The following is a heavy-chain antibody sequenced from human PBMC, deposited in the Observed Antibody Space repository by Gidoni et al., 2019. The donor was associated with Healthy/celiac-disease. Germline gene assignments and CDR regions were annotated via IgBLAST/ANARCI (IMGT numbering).Heavy chain of an antibody. CDR3: AREIDNFWSGYYNYYFDY. J-gene: IGHJ4*02. CDR1: GGSIRSGGYY. V-gene: IGHV4-31*03. D-gene: IGHD3-3*01. Sequence: QVQLQESGPGLVKPSQTLSLTCTVSGGSIRSGGYYWSWIRQHPGKGLEWIGYIYYSGSTYYNPSLKSRVTISVDTSKNQFSLKLSSVTAADTAVYYCAREIDNFWSGYYNYYFDYWGQGTLVTVSS. CDR2: IYYSGST.